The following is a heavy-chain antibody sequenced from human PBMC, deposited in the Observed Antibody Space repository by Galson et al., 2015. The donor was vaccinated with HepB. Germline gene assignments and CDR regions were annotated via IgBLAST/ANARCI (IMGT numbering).Heavy chain of an antibody. V-gene: IGHV1-18*01. Sequence: SVKVSCKASGYTFTSYGISWVRQAPGQGLEWMGWISAYNGNTNYAQKLQGRVTMTTDTSTSTAYMDLRSLRSDDTAVYYCAREPGIAAASPSPWGLPDYWGQGTLVTVSS. CDR1: GYTFTSYG. CDR2: ISAYNGNT. CDR3: AREPGIAAASPSPWGLPDY. J-gene: IGHJ4*02. D-gene: IGHD6-13*01.